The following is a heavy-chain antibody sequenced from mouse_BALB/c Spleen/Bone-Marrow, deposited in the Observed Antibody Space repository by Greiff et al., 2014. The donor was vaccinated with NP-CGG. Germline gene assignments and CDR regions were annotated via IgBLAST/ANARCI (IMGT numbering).Heavy chain of an antibody. V-gene: IGHV3-2*02. CDR3: ARKVVRSYFDY. CDR1: GYSITSDYA. J-gene: IGHJ2*01. CDR2: IRYSGGT. Sequence: VQLKQSGPGLVKPSQSLSLTCTVTGYSITSDYAWNWIRQFPGNKLEWMGFIRYSGGTSYNPSLESRISITRDTSKNQFFLQLNSVTTEDTATYYCARKVVRSYFDYWGQGTTLTVSS. D-gene: IGHD1-1*01.